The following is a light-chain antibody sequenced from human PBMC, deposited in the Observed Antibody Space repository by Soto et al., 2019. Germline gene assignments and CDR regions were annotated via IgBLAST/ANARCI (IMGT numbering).Light chain of an antibody. J-gene: IGKJ1*01. CDR2: VAS. V-gene: IGKV1-5*01. Sequence: DIQMTQSPSTLSGSVGDRVTITCRASQGISSYLAWYQQKPGKAPKLLIYVASTLQSGVPSRFSGSGSGTEFTLTISSLQPDDFASYYCQQYRGYWTFGQGSKVDIK. CDR1: QGISSY. CDR3: QQYRGYWT.